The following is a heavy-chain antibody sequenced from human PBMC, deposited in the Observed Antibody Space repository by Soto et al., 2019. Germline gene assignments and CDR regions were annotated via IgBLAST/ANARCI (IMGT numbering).Heavy chain of an antibody. V-gene: IGHV4-38-2*01. CDR2: IYHSGST. D-gene: IGHD4-17*01. J-gene: IGHJ5*02. CDR3: ARGAATVTPGWFDP. Sequence: XGTLSLTCAVSGYSISSGYYWCCIRQTPGKGLEWIASIYHSGSTYYNPSLKSRVTISVGTSKNQFSLKLTSVTAADTAVYYCARGAATVTPGWFDPWGQGIMVTVSS. CDR1: GYSISSGYY.